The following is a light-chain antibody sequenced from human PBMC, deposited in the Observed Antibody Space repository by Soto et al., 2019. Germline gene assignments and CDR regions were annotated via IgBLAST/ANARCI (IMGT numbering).Light chain of an antibody. V-gene: IGKV3-20*01. CDR2: GAS. CDR1: QSVSSSY. CDR3: QQYGSSPFT. J-gene: IGKJ4*01. Sequence: EIVLTQSPGTLSLSPGERATLSCRASQSVSSSYLARYQQKPGQAPRLLIYGASSRATGIPDRFSGSGSGTDFTLTISRLEPEDFAVYYCQQYGSSPFTFGGGTKVDIK.